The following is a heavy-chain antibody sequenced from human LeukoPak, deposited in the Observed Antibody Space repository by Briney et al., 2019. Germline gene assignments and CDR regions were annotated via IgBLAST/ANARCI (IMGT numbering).Heavy chain of an antibody. CDR1: GASISSSSYY. CDR3: ARFRGLGDAFDI. D-gene: IGHD3-16*01. J-gene: IGHJ3*02. Sequence: SETLSLTCTVSGASISSSSYYWGWIRQPPGKGLEWIGSIYYSGSTYYNPSLKSRVTISVDTSKNHFSVKLSSVTAADTAVYYCARFRGLGDAFDIWGQGTMVTVSS. V-gene: IGHV4-39*02. CDR2: IYYSGST.